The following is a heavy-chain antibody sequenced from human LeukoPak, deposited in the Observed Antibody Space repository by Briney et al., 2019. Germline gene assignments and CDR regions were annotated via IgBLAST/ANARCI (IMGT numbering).Heavy chain of an antibody. CDR1: GGSISSGGYY. CDR3: ARATDGGWFGELQPDY. Sequence: RPSQTLSLTCTVSGGSISSGGYYWSWLRQHPGKGLEWIVYIYYSGSTYYNPSLKSRVTISVDTSKNQFSLKLSSVTAADTAVYYCARATDGGWFGELQPDYWGQGTLVTVSS. V-gene: IGHV4-31*03. J-gene: IGHJ4*02. CDR2: IYYSGST. D-gene: IGHD3-10*01.